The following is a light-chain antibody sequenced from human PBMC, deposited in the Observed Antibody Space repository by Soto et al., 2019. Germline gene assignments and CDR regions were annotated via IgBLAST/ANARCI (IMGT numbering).Light chain of an antibody. Sequence: DIVMTQSPDSLAVSLGERATINCKSSQSVLHSPNNKNYLAWFQQKPGQPPKLLIYWASTRESGVPDRFSGSGSGTDFTLTISSLQAEDVAVDYGQQFYVVPCTFGQGTKLEIK. CDR1: QSVLHSPNNKNY. CDR3: QQFYVVPCT. CDR2: WAS. J-gene: IGKJ2*02. V-gene: IGKV4-1*01.